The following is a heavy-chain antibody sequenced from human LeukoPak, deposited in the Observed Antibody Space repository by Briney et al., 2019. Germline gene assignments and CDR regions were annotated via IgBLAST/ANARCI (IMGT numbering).Heavy chain of an antibody. CDR3: ARGSYDSSGYYSIDY. CDR1: GYTFTDYY. Sequence: ASVKVSCKASGYTFTDYYMHWVRQAPGQGLEWMGRTNPNSGGTNYAQKFQGRVTVTRDTSISTAYMELSRLRSDDTAVYYCARGSYDSSGYYSIDYWGQGTLVTVSS. D-gene: IGHD3-22*01. CDR2: TNPNSGGT. J-gene: IGHJ4*02. V-gene: IGHV1-2*06.